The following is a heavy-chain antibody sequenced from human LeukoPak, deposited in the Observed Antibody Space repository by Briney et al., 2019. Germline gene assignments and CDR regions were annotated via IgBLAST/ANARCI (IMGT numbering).Heavy chain of an antibody. CDR3: ARTPYSGSKRDGFFDY. D-gene: IGHD1-26*01. J-gene: IGHJ4*02. V-gene: IGHV4-34*01. CDR2: INHSGST. Sequence: SETLSLTCAVYGGSFSGYYWSWIRQPPGKGLEWIGEINHSGSTNYNPSLKSRVTISVDTSKNQFSLKLSSVTAADTAVYYCARTPYSGSKRDGFFDYWGQGTLVTVSS. CDR1: GGSFSGYY.